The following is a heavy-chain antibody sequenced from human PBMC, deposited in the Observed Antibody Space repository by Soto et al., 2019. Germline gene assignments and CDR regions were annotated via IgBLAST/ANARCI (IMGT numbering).Heavy chain of an antibody. CDR2: IKSSTDGGTA. J-gene: IGHJ4*02. CDR1: GFSFKDAW. CDR3: TSFFHIRGRLFDY. D-gene: IGHD3-16*01. Sequence: EVQLVESGGGFVESGGSLRLSCAASGFSFKDAWMTWVRQAPGKGLEWVGRIKSSTDGGTADYGAAVKGRFTMSRDDSKDTLYLHMDGLKRADTGVYYCTSFFHIRGRLFDYWCPGTQVNVSS. V-gene: IGHV3-15*07.